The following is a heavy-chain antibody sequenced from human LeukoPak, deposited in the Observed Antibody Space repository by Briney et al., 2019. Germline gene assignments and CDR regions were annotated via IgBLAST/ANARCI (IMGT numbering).Heavy chain of an antibody. Sequence: GGSLRLSCAASGFTFSSYSMNWVRQAPGKGLEWVSSISSSSSYIYYADSVKGRFTISRDNAKNSLYLQMNSLRAEDTAVYYCASTTVTTLNRDYWGQGTLVTVSS. V-gene: IGHV3-21*01. J-gene: IGHJ4*02. D-gene: IGHD4-17*01. CDR1: GFTFSSYS. CDR2: ISSSSSYI. CDR3: ASTTVTTLNRDY.